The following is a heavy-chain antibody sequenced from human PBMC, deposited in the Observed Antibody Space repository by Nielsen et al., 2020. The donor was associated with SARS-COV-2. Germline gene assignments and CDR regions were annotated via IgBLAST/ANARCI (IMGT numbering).Heavy chain of an antibody. CDR3: ARKSWFWYVDL. CDR2: VFHSGSG. Sequence: SETLSLTCTISGGSIRSNSFYWAWIRQPPGKGLEWIGCVFHSGSGYYNPSLKSRVTMSIDTSENQLSLRLSSVTAADTAMYYCARKSWFWYVDLWGRGTLVNVSS. J-gene: IGHJ2*01. V-gene: IGHV4-39*07. D-gene: IGHD3-10*01. CDR1: GGSIRSNSFY.